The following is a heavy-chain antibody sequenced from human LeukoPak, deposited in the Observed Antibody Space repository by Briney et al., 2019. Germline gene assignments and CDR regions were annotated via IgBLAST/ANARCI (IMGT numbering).Heavy chain of an antibody. V-gene: IGHV5-51*01. D-gene: IGHD3-22*01. Sequence: GESLKISCQGSEYSFATYWIAWLRQMPGKGLEWMGIIYPSDSDTRYSPSFQGQVTISADKSIKTAYLQWSSLKASDTAMYYCARLRGSSGYYRDYYYYYYMDVWGKGTTVTVSS. CDR1: EYSFATYW. CDR2: IYPSDSDT. J-gene: IGHJ6*03. CDR3: ARLRGSSGYYRDYYYYYYMDV.